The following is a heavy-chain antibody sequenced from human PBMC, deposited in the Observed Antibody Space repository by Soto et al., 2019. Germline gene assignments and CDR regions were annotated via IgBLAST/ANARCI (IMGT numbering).Heavy chain of an antibody. CDR1: GFIFRNYW. Sequence: VQLVESGGGVVQPGRSLRLSCAASGFIFRNYWMTWVRQAPGKGLEWVATIKEDGSEKYYADSLKGRFTISRDNAENSLYVQMNSLRAEDTAVYFCVRARVDYWGQGTLVTVSS. CDR3: VRARVDY. V-gene: IGHV3-7*04. CDR2: IKEDGSEK. J-gene: IGHJ4*02. D-gene: IGHD6-13*01.